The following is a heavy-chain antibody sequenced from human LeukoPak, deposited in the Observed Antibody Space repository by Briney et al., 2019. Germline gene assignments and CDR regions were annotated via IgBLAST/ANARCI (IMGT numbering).Heavy chain of an antibody. CDR1: GYTFISYD. D-gene: IGHD3-22*01. J-gene: IGHJ4*02. CDR3: ARGLYYYDSNGRTPYDF. V-gene: IGHV1-8*01. CDR2: MNPNSGDT. Sequence: ASVKVSCKASGYTFISYDINLVRQAPGQGLEWMGWMNPNSGDTGYAQKFQGRVSMTRDTSISTAYMELSGLRSEDTAVYYCARGLYYYDSNGRTPYDFWGQGTLVTVSS.